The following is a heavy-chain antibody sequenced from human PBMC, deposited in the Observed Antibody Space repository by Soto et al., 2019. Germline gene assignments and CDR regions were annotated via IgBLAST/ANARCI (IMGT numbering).Heavy chain of an antibody. D-gene: IGHD1-20*01. J-gene: IGHJ3*02. Sequence: SVKVSCNASGYTFTSYGISWVRQAPGQGLEWMGWISAYNGNTNYAQKLQGRVTMTTDTSTSTAYMELRSLRSDDTAVYYCARDDNGLDAFDIWGQGTMVTVSS. V-gene: IGHV1-18*01. CDR3: ARDDNGLDAFDI. CDR1: GYTFTSYG. CDR2: ISAYNGNT.